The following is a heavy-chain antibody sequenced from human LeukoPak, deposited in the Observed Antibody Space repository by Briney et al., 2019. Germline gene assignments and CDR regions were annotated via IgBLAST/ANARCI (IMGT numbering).Heavy chain of an antibody. J-gene: IGHJ6*02. CDR2: ISSSSRYI. CDR3: ARQGGYYDILTGYYLTGYGMDV. D-gene: IGHD3-9*01. CDR1: GFTFSIYS. V-gene: IGHV3-21*01. Sequence: PGGSLRLSCAASGFTFSIYSMNWVRQAPGKGLEWVSSISSSSRYIYYADSVKGRLNISRDNAKNSLFMQMNSLRAEDTAVYYCARQGGYYDILTGYYLTGYGMDVWGQGTTVTVSS.